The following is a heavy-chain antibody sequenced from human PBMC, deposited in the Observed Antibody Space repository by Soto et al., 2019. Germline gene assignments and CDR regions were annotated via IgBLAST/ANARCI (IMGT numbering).Heavy chain of an antibody. CDR2: ISSSSSYI. D-gene: IGHD3-22*01. J-gene: IGHJ6*03. CDR3: ASDEDSKVVISYYYYYMDV. Sequence: GGSLRLSCAASGFTFSSYSMNWVRQAPGQGLEWVSSISSSSSYIYYADSVKGRFTISRDNAKNSLYLQMNSLRAEDTAVYYCASDEDSKVVISYYYYYMDVWGKGTTVTVSS. V-gene: IGHV3-21*01. CDR1: GFTFSSYS.